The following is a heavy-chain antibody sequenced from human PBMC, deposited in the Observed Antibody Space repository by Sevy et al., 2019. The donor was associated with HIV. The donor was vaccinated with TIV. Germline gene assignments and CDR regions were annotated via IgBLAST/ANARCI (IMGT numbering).Heavy chain of an antibody. Sequence: GGSLRLSCAASGFTFSNYWMTWVRQAPGKGLEWVAHIKQDGSKKHYVDSVKGRFTISRDNSKNSVYLQMNSLRAEDTAVYFCAREGYYDYIWGSYRYFNDYWGQGTLVTVSS. CDR2: IKQDGSKK. CDR3: AREGYYDYIWGSYRYFNDY. D-gene: IGHD3-16*02. J-gene: IGHJ4*02. V-gene: IGHV3-7*03. CDR1: GFTFSNYW.